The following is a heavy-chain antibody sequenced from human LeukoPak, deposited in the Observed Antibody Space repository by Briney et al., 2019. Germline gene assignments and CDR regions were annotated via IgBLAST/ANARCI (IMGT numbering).Heavy chain of an antibody. D-gene: IGHD3-16*01. J-gene: IGHJ3*02. V-gene: IGHV4-39*01. CDR3: ARRGSELDAFDI. CDR2: IYYSGST. Sequence: PSETLSLTCTVSGGSISSSSYYWGWIRQPPGKGLEWIGSIYYSGSTYYNPSLKSRVTISVDTSKNQFSLKLSSVTAADTAVYYCARRGSELDAFDIWGQGTMVTVSS. CDR1: GGSISSSSYY.